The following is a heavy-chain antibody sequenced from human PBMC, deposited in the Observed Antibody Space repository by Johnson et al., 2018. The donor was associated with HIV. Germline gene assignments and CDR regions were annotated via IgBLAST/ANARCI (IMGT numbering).Heavy chain of an antibody. D-gene: IGHD3-3*01. CDR2: IPYDGSNK. V-gene: IGHV3-30*04. J-gene: IGHJ3*02. Sequence: QVQLVESGGGLVQSGESLRLSCAASGFTFSSYAMHWVRQAPGKGLEWVAIIPYDGSNKYYADSVKGRFTISRDNSKNTLYLQMNSLRAEDTAVYYWARGGYYLNDAFEIRGQGTMVTVSS. CDR1: GFTFSSYA. CDR3: ARGGYYLNDAFEI.